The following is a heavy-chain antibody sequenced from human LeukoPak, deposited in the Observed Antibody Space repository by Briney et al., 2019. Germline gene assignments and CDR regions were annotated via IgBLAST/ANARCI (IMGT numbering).Heavy chain of an antibody. CDR2: IIPIFGTA. Sequence: SVKVSCKASGYTFTSYAISWVRQAPGQGLEWVGGIIPIFGTANYAQKFQGRVTITADKSTSTAYMELSSLRSEDTAVYYCARGDDILTGYYDGIADYWGQGTLVTVSS. CDR1: GYTFTSYA. V-gene: IGHV1-69*06. CDR3: ARGDDILTGYYDGIADY. D-gene: IGHD3-9*01. J-gene: IGHJ4*02.